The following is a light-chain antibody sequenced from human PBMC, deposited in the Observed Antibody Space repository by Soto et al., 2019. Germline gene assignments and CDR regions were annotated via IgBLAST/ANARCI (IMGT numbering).Light chain of an antibody. CDR3: QSYDSSLSGSV. CDR1: SSNIGAGYV. Sequence: QSALTQPPSVSGAPGQRVTISCTGSSSNIGAGYVVHWYQRLPGTAPKLLIYGNSNRPSGVPDRFSGSKSGTSASLAITGLQAEDEADYYCQSYDSSLSGSVFGGGTKLTVL. CDR2: GNS. J-gene: IGLJ2*01. V-gene: IGLV1-40*01.